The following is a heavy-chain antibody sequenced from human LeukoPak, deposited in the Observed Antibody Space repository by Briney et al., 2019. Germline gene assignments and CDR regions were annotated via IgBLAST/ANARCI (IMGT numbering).Heavy chain of an antibody. V-gene: IGHV1-46*01. CDR1: GYTFTSYH. Sequence: ASVKVSCKASGYTFTSYHMHWVRQAPGQGLEWMGNINPGGGTTSYAQKFQGRVTMTRDTSTSTVYMEVSSLRSEDTAVYHCARSEGYCSSTSCYESGHFDYWGQGTLVTVSS. CDR3: ARSEGYCSSTSCYESGHFDY. CDR2: INPGGGTT. J-gene: IGHJ4*02. D-gene: IGHD2-2*01.